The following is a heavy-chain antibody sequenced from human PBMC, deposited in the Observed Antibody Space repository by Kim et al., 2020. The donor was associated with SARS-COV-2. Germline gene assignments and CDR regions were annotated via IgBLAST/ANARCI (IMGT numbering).Heavy chain of an antibody. CDR1: GGSFSGYY. CDR2: INHSGST. J-gene: IGHJ6*02. Sequence: SETLSLTCAVYGGSFSGYYWSWIRQPPGKGLEWIGEINHSGSTNYNPSLKSRVTISVDTSKNQFSLKLSSVTAADTAVYYCARADIIAAAGTRYYYGMDVWGQGNTVPVSS. V-gene: IGHV4-34*01. CDR3: ARADIIAAAGTRYYYGMDV. D-gene: IGHD6-13*01.